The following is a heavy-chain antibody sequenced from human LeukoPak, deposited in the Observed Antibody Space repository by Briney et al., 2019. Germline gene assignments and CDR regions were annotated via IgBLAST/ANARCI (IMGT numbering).Heavy chain of an antibody. V-gene: IGHV1-8*02. CDR2: MNPNSGNT. J-gene: IGHJ4*02. CDR1: GGTFSSYA. CDR3: ARRTSSSWYRLYYFDY. D-gene: IGHD6-13*01. Sequence: GSSVKVSCKASGGTFSSYAINWVRQATGQGLEWMGWMNPNSGNTGYAQKFQGRVTMTRNTSISTAYMELSSLRSEDTAVYYCARRTSSSWYRLYYFDYWGQGTLVTVSS.